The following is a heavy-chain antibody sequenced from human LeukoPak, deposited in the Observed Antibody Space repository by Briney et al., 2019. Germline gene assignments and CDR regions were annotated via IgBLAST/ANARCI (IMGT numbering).Heavy chain of an antibody. V-gene: IGHV3-30*04. J-gene: IGHJ4*02. D-gene: IGHD3-9*01. CDR2: ISYDGSNK. Sequence: GGSLRLSCAASGFTFSSYAMHWVRQAPGRGLGWVAVISYDGSNKYYADSVKGRFTISRDNSKNTLYLQMNSLRAEDTAVYYCAKDRRDILTGPYFDYWGQGTLVTVSS. CDR1: GFTFSSYA. CDR3: AKDRRDILTGPYFDY.